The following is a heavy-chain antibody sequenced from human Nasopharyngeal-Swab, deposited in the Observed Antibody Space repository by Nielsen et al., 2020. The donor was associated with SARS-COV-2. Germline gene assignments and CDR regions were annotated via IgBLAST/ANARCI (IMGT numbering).Heavy chain of an antibody. J-gene: IGHJ6*02. V-gene: IGHV3-21*01. CDR2: ISSSSSYI. CDR1: GFTFSSYS. D-gene: IGHD3-3*01. Sequence: GESLKISCAASGFTFSSYSMNWVRQAPGKGLEWVSSISSSSSYIYYADSVKGRFTISRDNAKNSLYLQMNSLRAEDTAVYYYARDRLGDFWSGYLSYYYGMDVWGQGTTVTVSS. CDR3: ARDRLGDFWSGYLSYYYGMDV.